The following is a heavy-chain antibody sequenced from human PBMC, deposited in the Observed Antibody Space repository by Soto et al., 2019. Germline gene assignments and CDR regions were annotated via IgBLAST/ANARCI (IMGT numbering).Heavy chain of an antibody. CDR2: IIPIFGTA. CDR1: GYSFTNYA. V-gene: IGHV1-69*13. D-gene: IGHD2-2*01. CDR3: ARHDCISTSCYYYYYYGMDV. J-gene: IGHJ6*02. Sequence: GASVKVCCKASGYSFTNYAISWVRQAPGQGLEWMGGIIPIFGTANYAQKFQGRVTITADESTSTAYMELSSLRSEDTAVYYCARHDCISTSCYYYYYYGMDVWGQGTTVTVSS.